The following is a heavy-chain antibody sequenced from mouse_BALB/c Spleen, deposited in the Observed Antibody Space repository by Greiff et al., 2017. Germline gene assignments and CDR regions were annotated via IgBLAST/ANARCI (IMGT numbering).Heavy chain of an antibody. CDR3: AREGVWGKAMDD. CDR1: GFTFSSYA. J-gene: IGHJ4*01. V-gene: IGHV5-6-5*01. Sequence: EVKLMESGGGLVKPGGSLKLSCAASGFTFSSYAMSWVRQTPEKRLEWVASISSGGSTYYPDSVKGRFTISRDNARNILYLQMSSLRSEDTAMYYCAREGVWGKAMDDWGQGTSVTVSS. CDR2: ISSGGST. D-gene: IGHD2-10*02.